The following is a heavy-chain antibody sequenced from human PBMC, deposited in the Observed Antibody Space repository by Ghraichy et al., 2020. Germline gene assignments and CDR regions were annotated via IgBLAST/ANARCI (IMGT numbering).Heavy chain of an antibody. V-gene: IGHV4-59*01. Sequence: SETLSHTCAVSGGSISGYYWSWIRQPPGKGLEWIGYIYYSGSTNYNPSLTSRVTISVDTSKNQFSLKLSSVTAADTAVYDCAGEGGCYGCWSGCSNWFDPGGQGTLVTVSS. CDR1: GGSISGYY. CDR3: AGEGGCYGCWSGCSNWFDP. J-gene: IGHJ5*02. D-gene: IGHD3-3*01. CDR2: IYYSGST.